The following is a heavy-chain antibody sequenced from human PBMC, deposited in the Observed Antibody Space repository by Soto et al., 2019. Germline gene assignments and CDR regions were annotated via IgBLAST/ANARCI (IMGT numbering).Heavy chain of an antibody. J-gene: IGHJ5*02. V-gene: IGHV4-4*02. Sequence: SETLSLTCAVSGGSISSSNWWSWVRQPPGKGLEWIGEIYHSGSTNYNPSLKSRVTISVDKSKNQFSLKLSSVTAADTAVYYCARDYAVPATADTDWFDPWGQGTLVTVSS. CDR3: ARDYAVPATADTDWFDP. CDR2: IYHSGST. D-gene: IGHD2-2*01. CDR1: GGSISSSNW.